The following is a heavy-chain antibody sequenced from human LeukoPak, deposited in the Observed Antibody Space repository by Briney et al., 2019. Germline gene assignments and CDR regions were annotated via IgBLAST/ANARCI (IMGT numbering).Heavy chain of an antibody. CDR3: AKGDGSGSYYNDYFDY. CDR1: GFTFSSYA. J-gene: IGHJ4*02. D-gene: IGHD3-10*01. Sequence: GGSLRLSCAASGFTFSSYAMSWVRQAPGKGLEWVSAISGSGGSTYYADSVKGRFTISRDNSKNTLYLQMNSLRAEDTAVYYCAKGDGSGSYYNDYFDYWGQGTLVTVSS. V-gene: IGHV3-23*01. CDR2: ISGSGGST.